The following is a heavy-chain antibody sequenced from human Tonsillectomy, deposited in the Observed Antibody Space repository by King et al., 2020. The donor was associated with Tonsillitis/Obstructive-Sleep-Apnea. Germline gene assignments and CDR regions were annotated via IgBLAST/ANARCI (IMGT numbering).Heavy chain of an antibody. CDR3: ARTNWGWSGAFDI. CDR2: IYSGGST. Sequence: VQLVESGGGLVQPGGSLRLSCAASGFTVSSNYMSWVRQAPGKGLEWVSVIYSGGSTYYADSVKGRFTISRDNSKNTLYLQMNSLRAEDTAVYYCARTNWGWSGAFDIWGQGTMVTVSS. V-gene: IGHV3-66*01. D-gene: IGHD7-27*01. CDR1: GFTVSSNY. J-gene: IGHJ3*02.